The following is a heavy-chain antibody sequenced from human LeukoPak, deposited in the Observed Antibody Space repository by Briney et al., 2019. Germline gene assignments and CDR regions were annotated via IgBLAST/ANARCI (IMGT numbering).Heavy chain of an antibody. CDR1: AFIFSGHW. CDR3: TRRYYFDSSGYYQGDY. Sequence: GGSLRLSCEGSAFIFSGHWMNWVRQTPGKGLEWVASIKEDGSERQYVDSVKGRFSISRDNTKGSLFLQLNSLRAEDTAVYYCTRRYYFDSSGYYQGDYWGQGTLVTVSS. J-gene: IGHJ4*02. CDR2: IKEDGSER. V-gene: IGHV3-7*03. D-gene: IGHD3-22*01.